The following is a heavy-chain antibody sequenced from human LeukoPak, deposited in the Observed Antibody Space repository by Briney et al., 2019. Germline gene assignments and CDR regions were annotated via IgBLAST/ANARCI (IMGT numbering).Heavy chain of an antibody. D-gene: IGHD1-26*01. CDR2: QTANRDAK. V-gene: IGHV3-30*04. CDR3: ARDAQSGAHSDFDY. CDR1: GFTVTRYA. Sequence: PGGSLRLSCAASGFTVTRYAIHWVRQAPGAGLEWVAIQTANRDAKFYADSVKGRFTLSRDDSQNTMFLQMNSLRAEDTALYYCARDAQSGAHSDFDYWGQGTLVAVSS. J-gene: IGHJ4*02.